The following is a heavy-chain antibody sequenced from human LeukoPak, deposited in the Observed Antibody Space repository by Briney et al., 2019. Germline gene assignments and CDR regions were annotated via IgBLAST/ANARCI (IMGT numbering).Heavy chain of an antibody. Sequence: SETLSLTCTVSGCSISSGYYWGWIRQPPGKGLEWIGSIYHSGSTYYKPSLKSRVTISVDTSKNQFSLKLSSVTAADTAVYYCARSDYYDSSGYSPLFDYWGQGTLVTVSS. CDR3: ARSDYYDSSGYSPLFDY. CDR1: GCSISSGYY. J-gene: IGHJ4*02. V-gene: IGHV4-38-2*02. CDR2: IYHSGST. D-gene: IGHD3-22*01.